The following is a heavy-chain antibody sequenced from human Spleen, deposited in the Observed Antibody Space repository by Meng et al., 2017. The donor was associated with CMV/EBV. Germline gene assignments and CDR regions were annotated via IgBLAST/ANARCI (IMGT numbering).Heavy chain of an antibody. J-gene: IGHJ4*02. D-gene: IGHD1-7*01. V-gene: IGHV3-30*02. CDR1: GFNFRIYG. CDR2: IRYDEKTK. CDR3: ARDLNYFFDY. Sequence: GGSLRLSCAASGFNFRIYGMHWVRQLPGKGLEWVAFIRYDEKTKYYADSVKGRFTISRDNAKNSLYLQMNSLRAEDTAVYYCARDLNYFFDYWGQGTLVTVSS.